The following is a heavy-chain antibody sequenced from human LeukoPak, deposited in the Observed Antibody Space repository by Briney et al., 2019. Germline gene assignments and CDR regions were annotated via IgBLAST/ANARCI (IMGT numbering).Heavy chain of an antibody. CDR1: GFTFDDYA. D-gene: IGHD6-19*01. Sequence: GGSLRLSCAASGFTFDDYAMHWVRQAPGKGLEWVSGISWNSGSIGYADSVKGRFTISRDNAKNSLYLQMNSLRAEDTALYYCAKPYSSGWYNGDDAFDIWGQGTMVTVPS. CDR3: AKPYSSGWYNGDDAFDI. V-gene: IGHV3-9*01. J-gene: IGHJ3*02. CDR2: ISWNSGSI.